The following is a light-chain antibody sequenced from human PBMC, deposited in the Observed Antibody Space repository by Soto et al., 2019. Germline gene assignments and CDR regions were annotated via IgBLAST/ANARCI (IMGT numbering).Light chain of an antibody. Sequence: DIVMTQSPLSLPVTPGEPASISCRSSQSLLHSNGYNYLDWYLQKPGQSPQLLVYLGSNRASGVPDRLSGSGARTDFTMKNSRVEAEDVEDYSCIQALQSHQKGCTFGQATQVEIQ. J-gene: IGKJ1*01. CDR1: QSLLHSNGYNY. V-gene: IGKV2-28*01. CDR3: IQALQSHQKGCT. CDR2: LGS.